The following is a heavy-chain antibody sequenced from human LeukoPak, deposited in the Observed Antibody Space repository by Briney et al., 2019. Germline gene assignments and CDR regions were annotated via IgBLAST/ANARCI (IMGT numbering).Heavy chain of an antibody. CDR1: GFTFSSYW. Sequence: AGGSLRLSCAASGFTFSSYWMSWVRQAPGKGLEWVAVISYDGSNIYYADSVKGRFTNSRDNSKNTLYLQMNGLRAEDTAVYYCARGRCGGDCYLLDYWGQGTLVTVSS. CDR3: ARGRCGGDCYLLDY. V-gene: IGHV3-30-3*01. J-gene: IGHJ4*02. D-gene: IGHD2-21*02. CDR2: ISYDGSNI.